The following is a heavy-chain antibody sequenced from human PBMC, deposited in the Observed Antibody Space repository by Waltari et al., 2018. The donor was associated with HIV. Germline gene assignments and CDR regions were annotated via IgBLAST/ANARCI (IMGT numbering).Heavy chain of an antibody. CDR3: ARVSRGFGVVSYYSSAMDV. CDR2: ISGTAGRT. Sequence: EVQVLESGGGLVQPGGSLRLSCAASGFTFSSYAMNWVRQAPGRGLEWVSGISGTAGRTSFADSVKGRFTISRDNSKNTLYLQMHSLSAEDTAVYYCARVSRGFGVVSYYSSAMDVWGQGTTVIVSS. J-gene: IGHJ6*02. V-gene: IGHV3-23*01. D-gene: IGHD3-3*01. CDR1: GFTFSSYA.